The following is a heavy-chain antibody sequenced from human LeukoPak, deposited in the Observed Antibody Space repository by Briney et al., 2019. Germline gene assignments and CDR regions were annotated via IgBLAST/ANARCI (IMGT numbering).Heavy chain of an antibody. Sequence: SDTLSLTCSVSGRSISNYYWIWARQPPGKGLEWIGYIYYSGSTTYNPSLKSRVTISVDTSKNQFSLKLNAVTAADTAVYYCARRTYFDLWGRGTLVTVSS. J-gene: IGHJ2*01. CDR2: IYYSGST. CDR3: ARRTYFDL. CDR1: GRSISNYY. V-gene: IGHV4-59*08.